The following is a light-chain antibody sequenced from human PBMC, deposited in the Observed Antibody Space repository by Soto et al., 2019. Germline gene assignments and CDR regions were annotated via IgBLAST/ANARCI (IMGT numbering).Light chain of an antibody. V-gene: IGKV3-20*01. J-gene: IGKJ1*01. CDR1: QSVSSSY. Sequence: EIVLTQSPGTLSLSPGERATLSCRASQSVSSSYLAWYQQKPGQAPRLLIYGASSRATGIPDRFSGSGSGTEFSLTISSLQSDDFAVYYCQQYKTWPTFGQGTKVDIK. CDR2: GAS. CDR3: QQYKTWPT.